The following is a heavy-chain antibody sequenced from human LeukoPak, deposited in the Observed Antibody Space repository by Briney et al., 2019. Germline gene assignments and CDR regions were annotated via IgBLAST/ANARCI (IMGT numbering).Heavy chain of an antibody. CDR3: ARGTNFYYYYYYMDV. V-gene: IGHV1-8*01. CDR1: GYTFTSYD. D-gene: IGHD4/OR15-4a*01. J-gene: IGHJ6*03. Sequence: ASVKVSCKASGYTFTSYDINWVRQTTGQGLEWMGWMNPNSGNTGYAQKFQGRVTMTRNTSISTAYMELSSLRSEDTAVYYCARGTNFYYYYYYMDVWGKGTTVTVSS. CDR2: MNPNSGNT.